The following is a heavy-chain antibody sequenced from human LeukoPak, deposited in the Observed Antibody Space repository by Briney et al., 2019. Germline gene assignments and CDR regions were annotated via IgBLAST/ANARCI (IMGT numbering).Heavy chain of an antibody. V-gene: IGHV4-59*01. CDR2: FHDSGSA. CDR1: GDSISSYF. J-gene: IGHJ5*02. CDR3: ARDSHSVDTATPRGFDP. Sequence: SETLSLTCTVSGDSISSYFWSWIRQPPGKGLEWIGYFHDSGSANYNPSLKSRITMSVDTYKKQFSLKLRSVTAAETAVYYCARDSHSVDTATPRGFDPWGQGTLVTVSS. D-gene: IGHD2-15*01.